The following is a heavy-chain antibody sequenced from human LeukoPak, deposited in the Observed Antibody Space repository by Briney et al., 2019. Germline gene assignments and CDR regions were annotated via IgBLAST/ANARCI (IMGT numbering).Heavy chain of an antibody. Sequence: GGSLRLSCAASGFTFSTYWIHWVRQVPGKGLVWVSRINSDGSGTSYADSVKGRFTISRDNAKNTLYLQMNSLRAEDTAVYYCARVTGVAFDYWGQGTLVTVSS. V-gene: IGHV3-74*01. CDR1: GFTFSTYW. CDR2: INSDGSGT. J-gene: IGHJ4*02. D-gene: IGHD3-3*01. CDR3: ARVTGVAFDY.